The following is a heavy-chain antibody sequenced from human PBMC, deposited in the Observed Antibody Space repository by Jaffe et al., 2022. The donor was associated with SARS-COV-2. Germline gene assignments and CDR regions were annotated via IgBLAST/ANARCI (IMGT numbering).Heavy chain of an antibody. D-gene: IGHD6-19*01. Sequence: EVQLVESGGGLVQPGRSLRLSCAASGFTFDDYAMHWVRQAPGKGLEWVSGISWNSGSIGYADSVKGRFTISRDNAKNSLYLQMNSLRAEDTALYYCAKGGLVLDYYYGMDVWGQGTTVTVSS. V-gene: IGHV3-9*01. CDR2: ISWNSGSI. CDR3: AKGGLVLDYYYGMDV. CDR1: GFTFDDYA. J-gene: IGHJ6*02.